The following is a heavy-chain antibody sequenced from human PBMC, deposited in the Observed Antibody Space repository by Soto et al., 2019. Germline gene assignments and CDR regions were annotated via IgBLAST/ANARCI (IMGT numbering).Heavy chain of an antibody. Sequence: QVRLQESGPGLVKPSETLSLTCTVSGGSVITRSYYWNSVRQPPGGGLEWIGYVDYTGSTKFNPSLNSRVTVSLDTSRNLFSLTLRSVTDADTAVYYCARIPTIVLAFDVWGQGAMVSV. CDR1: GGSVITRSYY. D-gene: IGHD2-8*02. CDR3: ARIPTIVLAFDV. CDR2: VDYTGST. V-gene: IGHV4-61*01. J-gene: IGHJ3*01.